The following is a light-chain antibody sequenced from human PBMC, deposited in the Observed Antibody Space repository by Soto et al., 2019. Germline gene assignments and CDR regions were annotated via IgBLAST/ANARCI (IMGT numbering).Light chain of an antibody. J-gene: IGLJ2*01. CDR1: RSNIGNNA. Sequence: QSVLTQPPSVSKPPRQRVTISCSGSRSNIGNNAVNWYQQLPGKAPKLLIYYDDLLPSGVSDRFSGSKSGTSASLAISGLQSEDEADYYCAVWDDNLNGVVFGGGTKLTVL. CDR2: YDD. V-gene: IGLV1-36*01. CDR3: AVWDDNLNGVV.